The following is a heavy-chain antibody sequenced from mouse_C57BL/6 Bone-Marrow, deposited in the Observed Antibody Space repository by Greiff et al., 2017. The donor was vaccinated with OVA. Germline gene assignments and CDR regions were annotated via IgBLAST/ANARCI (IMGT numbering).Heavy chain of an antibody. V-gene: IGHV5-15*01. CDR3: ARRLGPHYFDY. D-gene: IGHD4-1*01. CDR2: ISNLAYSI. J-gene: IGHJ2*01. CDR1: GFTFSDYG. Sequence: EVHLVESGGGLVQPGGSLKLSCAASGFTFSDYGMAWVRQAPRTGPEWVAFISNLAYSIYYADTVTGRFTISRENAKNTLYLEMSSLRSEDTAMYYCARRLGPHYFDYWGQGTTLTVSS.